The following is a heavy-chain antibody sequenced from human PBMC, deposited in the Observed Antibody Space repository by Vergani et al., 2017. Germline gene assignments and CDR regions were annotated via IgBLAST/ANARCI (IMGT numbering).Heavy chain of an antibody. V-gene: IGHV3-66*02. CDR1: GFTVSSNY. CDR3: AKDSPVAGYGAFDY. J-gene: IGHJ4*02. D-gene: IGHD6-19*01. CDR2: IYSGGST. Sequence: EVQMVESGGGLVQPGGSLRLSCAASGFTVSSNYMSWVRQAPGKGLEWVSVIYSGGSTNYADSVKGRFTISRDNSKNTLYLQMNSLRAEDTAVYYCAKDSPVAGYGAFDYWGQGTLVTVSS.